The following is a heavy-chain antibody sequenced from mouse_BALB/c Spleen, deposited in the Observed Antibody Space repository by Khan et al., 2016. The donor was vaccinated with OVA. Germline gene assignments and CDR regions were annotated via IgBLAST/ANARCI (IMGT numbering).Heavy chain of an antibody. D-gene: IGHD2-10*02. Sequence: QVQESGPGLVKPSQSLSLTCTVTGYSITSDYAWNWIRQFPGNKLEWMGFISYSGNTKYNPSLKSRISMTRDTSKNQFFLQLNSVTPEDTATYDCARVYGGDFDYWGQGTTLIVSS. CDR3: ARVYGGDFDY. CDR1: GYSITSDYA. CDR2: ISYSGNT. J-gene: IGHJ2*01. V-gene: IGHV3-2*02.